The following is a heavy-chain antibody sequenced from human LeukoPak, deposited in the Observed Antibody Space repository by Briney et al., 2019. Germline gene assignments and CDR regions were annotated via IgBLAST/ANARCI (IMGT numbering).Heavy chain of an antibody. J-gene: IGHJ5*02. V-gene: IGHV1-2*02. D-gene: IGHD2-15*01. CDR1: GYIFSDYY. Sequence: ASVKVSCKTSGYIFSDYYVHWVRQAPVQGLEWMGWMNPKSGDTDYAQRFQGRVTLTSATSINTIYMEVSSLRSDDTAVYYCARVVYSFGYCDATTCPNWFDPWGQGTLVIVSS. CDR3: ARVVYSFGYCDATTCPNWFDP. CDR2: MNPKSGDT.